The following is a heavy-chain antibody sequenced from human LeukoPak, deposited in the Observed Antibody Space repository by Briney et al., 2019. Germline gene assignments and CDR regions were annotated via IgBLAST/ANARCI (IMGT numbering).Heavy chain of an antibody. CDR3: ARRISGAWFDH. Sequence: CIGIIYHSGSTYYNPSLKSRVTMSVDTSKNQFSLKLSSVTAADTALYYCARRISGAWFDHWGRGTLVTVSS. J-gene: IGHJ5*02. V-gene: IGHV4-38-2*01. CDR2: IYHSGST. D-gene: IGHD2-15*01.